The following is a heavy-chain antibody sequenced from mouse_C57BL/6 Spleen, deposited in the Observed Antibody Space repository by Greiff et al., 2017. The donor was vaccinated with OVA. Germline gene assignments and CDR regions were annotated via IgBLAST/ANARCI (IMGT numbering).Heavy chain of an antibody. Sequence: QVQLKESGPGILQSSQTLSLTCSFSGFSLSTSGMGVSWIRQPSGKGLEWLAHIYWDDDKRYNPSLKSRLTISKDTSRNQVFLKITSVDTADTATYYCARGDYYGSSYEDWFAYWGQGTLVTVSA. CDR2: IYWDDDK. CDR1: GFSLSTSGMG. D-gene: IGHD1-1*01. V-gene: IGHV8-12*01. J-gene: IGHJ3*01. CDR3: ARGDYYGSSYEDWFAY.